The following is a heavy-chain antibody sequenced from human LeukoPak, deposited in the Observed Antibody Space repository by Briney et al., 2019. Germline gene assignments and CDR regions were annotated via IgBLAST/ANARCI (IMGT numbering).Heavy chain of an antibody. V-gene: IGHV3-21*04. CDR3: AKDTDSSAYEHDY. CDR1: GFTFSSYS. Sequence: PGGSLRLSCAASGFTFSSYSMNWVRQAPGKGLEWVSSISSSSSYIYYADSVKGRFTISRDNSKNTLYLQMNSLRAEDTAVYYCAKDTDSSAYEHDYWGQGTLVTVSS. D-gene: IGHD3-22*01. J-gene: IGHJ4*02. CDR2: ISSSSSYI.